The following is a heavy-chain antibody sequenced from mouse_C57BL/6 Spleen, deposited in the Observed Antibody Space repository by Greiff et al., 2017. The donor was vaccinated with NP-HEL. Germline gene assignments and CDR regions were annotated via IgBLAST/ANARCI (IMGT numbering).Heavy chain of an antibody. D-gene: IGHD2-4*01. V-gene: IGHV3-6*01. Sequence: EVKLQESGPGLVKPSQSLSLTCSVTGYSITSGYYWNWIRQFPGNKLEWMGYISYDGSNNYNPSLKNRISITRDTSKNQFFLKLNSVTTEDTATYYGARGGYYDYDFDYWGQGTTLTVSS. J-gene: IGHJ2*01. CDR3: ARGGYYDYDFDY. CDR1: GYSITSGYY. CDR2: ISYDGSN.